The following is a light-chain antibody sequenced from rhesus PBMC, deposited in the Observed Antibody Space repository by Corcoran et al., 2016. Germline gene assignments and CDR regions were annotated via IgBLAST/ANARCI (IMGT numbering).Light chain of an antibody. CDR1: QGIRSW. Sequence: DIQMTQSPSSLSASVGDTVTITCRASQGIRSWLAWYQQKPGKAPKLLIYKASSLQSGVPSRFSGSGSGKDFTLTISSMQSEDFATYYCQKYRGRPPVTFGGGTKVELK. J-gene: IGKJ4*01. CDR3: QKYRGRPPVT. CDR2: KAS. V-gene: IGKV1-22*01.